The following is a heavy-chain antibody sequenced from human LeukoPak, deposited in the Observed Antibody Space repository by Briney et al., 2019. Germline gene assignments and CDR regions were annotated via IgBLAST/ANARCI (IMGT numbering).Heavy chain of an antibody. V-gene: IGHV1-8*01. CDR2: MNPNSGNT. Sequence: ASVKVSCKASGYTFTSYAINWVRQATGQGLEWMGWMNPNSGNTGYAHKFQGRVTMTRNTSISTAYMELSSLRSEDTAVYYCARSGPYYYMDVWGKGTTVTVSS. CDR1: GYTFTSYA. J-gene: IGHJ6*03. D-gene: IGHD2-8*02. CDR3: ARSGPYYYMDV.